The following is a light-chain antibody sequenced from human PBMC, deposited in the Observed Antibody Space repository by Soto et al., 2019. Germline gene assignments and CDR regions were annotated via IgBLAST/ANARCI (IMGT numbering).Light chain of an antibody. CDR1: QTISIF. V-gene: IGKV1-39*01. Sequence: DIQMTQSPSSLPASVGDRVTITCRASQTISIFLNWYQRKLGKAPKLLIYATSSLQSGVPSRFSGSGSGTDFTLTISSLQPEDFATYYCQQSDSTGTWTFGQGTKVDIK. CDR3: QQSDSTGTWT. J-gene: IGKJ1*01. CDR2: ATS.